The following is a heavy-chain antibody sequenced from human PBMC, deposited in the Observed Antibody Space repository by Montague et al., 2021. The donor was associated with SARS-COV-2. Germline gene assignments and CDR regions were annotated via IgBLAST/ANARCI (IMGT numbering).Heavy chain of an antibody. CDR3: ARTSASSDY. CDR2: KRNN. J-gene: IGHJ4*02. Sequence: KRNNDYAVSVKSRITINPDTSKNQISLQLNSVTPEDTAVYYCARTSASSDYWGQGTLVTVSS. V-gene: IGHV6-1*01. D-gene: IGHD1-26*01.